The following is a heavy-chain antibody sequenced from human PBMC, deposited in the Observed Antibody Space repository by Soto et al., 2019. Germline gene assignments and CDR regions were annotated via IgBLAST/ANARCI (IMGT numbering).Heavy chain of an antibody. V-gene: IGHV4-34*01. CDR2: INHSGST. CDR3: ARGLRGHHLWFDP. CDR1: GGSFSGYY. J-gene: IGHJ5*02. Sequence: SETLSLTCAVYGGSFSGYYWSWIRQPPGKGLEWIGEINHSGSTNYNPSLKSRVTISVDTSKNQFSLKLSSVTAADTAVYYCARGLRGHHLWFDPWGQGTLVTVSS. D-gene: IGHD3-10*01.